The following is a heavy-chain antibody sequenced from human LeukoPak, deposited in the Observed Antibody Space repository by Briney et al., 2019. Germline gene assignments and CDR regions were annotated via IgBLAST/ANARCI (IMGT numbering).Heavy chain of an antibody. CDR3: ARTPTGGSSTWYGSY. J-gene: IGHJ4*02. CDR1: GFTFSSYS. V-gene: IGHV3-48*02. CDR2: LSSGSNTI. Sequence: RGSLRLSCAASGFTFSSYSMNWVRQAPGRGLEWVSYLSSGSNTIYYADSVKGRFTISRDNAKNSLYLQMNSLRDEDTAVYFCARTPTGGSSTWYGSYWGQGTLVTVSS. D-gene: IGHD6-13*01.